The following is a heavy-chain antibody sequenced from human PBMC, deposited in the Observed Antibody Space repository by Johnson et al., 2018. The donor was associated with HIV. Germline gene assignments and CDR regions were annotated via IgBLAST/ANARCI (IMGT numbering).Heavy chain of an antibody. CDR2: ISYDGSNK. CDR1: GFTFSSYP. D-gene: IGHD1-26*01. V-gene: IGHV3-30-3*01. J-gene: IGHJ3*02. CDR3: ARGRGELLGGAFDI. Sequence: QVQLVESGGGLVQPGGSLRLSCAASGFTFSSYPIQWVRQAPGKGLEWVAVISYDGSNKYYADSVKGRFTISRDNAKNTLYLQMNSLRPEDAAGYYCARGRGELLGGAFDIWGQGTMVTVSS.